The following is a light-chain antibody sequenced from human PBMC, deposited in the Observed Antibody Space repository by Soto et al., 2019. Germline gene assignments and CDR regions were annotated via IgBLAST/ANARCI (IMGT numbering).Light chain of an antibody. V-gene: IGKV3-15*01. CDR1: HRVSSY. CDR2: GTS. J-gene: IGKJ4*01. CDR3: QQYNNWPLT. Sequence: EIVITRSPATLSVSPGERATLSCRASHRVSSYLAWYQQKPGQAPRLLIYGTSTRATGIPARFSGSGSGTEFTLTISSLQSEDFAVYYCQQYNNWPLTFGAGTKVDIK.